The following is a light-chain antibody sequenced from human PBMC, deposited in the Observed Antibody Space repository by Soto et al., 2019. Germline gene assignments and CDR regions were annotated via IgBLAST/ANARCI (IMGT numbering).Light chain of an antibody. Sequence: EIALTLSPGALSLSPRERAALSCSASQSVSSSYLAWYQQKPGQAPRLLIYGASSRATGIPDRFSGSGSGTDFTLTISRLEPEDFAGYYCQQYGSSPRTFGQGTKVDIK. CDR3: QQYGSSPRT. J-gene: IGKJ1*01. CDR2: GAS. CDR1: QSVSSSY. V-gene: IGKV3-20*01.